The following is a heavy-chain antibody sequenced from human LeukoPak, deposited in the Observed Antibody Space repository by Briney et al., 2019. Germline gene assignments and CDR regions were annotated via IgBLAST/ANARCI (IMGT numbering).Heavy chain of an antibody. CDR3: ARLPYSSSWYIEY. J-gene: IGHJ4*02. CDR2: IYYSGST. Sequence: PSETLSLTCTVSGGSMSNNYWSWIRQPPGKGLEWIGYIYYSGSTSYNPSLKSRVTILVDTSKNQFSLKLSSMTAADTAVYYCARLPYSSSWYIEYWGQGTLVTVSS. D-gene: IGHD6-13*01. CDR1: GGSMSNNY. V-gene: IGHV4-59*08.